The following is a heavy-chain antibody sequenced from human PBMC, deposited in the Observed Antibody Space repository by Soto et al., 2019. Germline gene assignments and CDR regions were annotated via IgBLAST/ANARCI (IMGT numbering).Heavy chain of an antibody. D-gene: IGHD6-13*01. Sequence: ASVKVSCKASGYTFTSYGISWVRQAPGQGLEWMGWISAYNGNTNYAQKLQGRVTMTTDTSTSTAYMELSSLRSEDTAVYYCAKGPNSSSWYLRGNFDYWGQGTLVTVSS. CDR2: ISAYNGNT. CDR1: GYTFTSYG. CDR3: AKGPNSSSWYLRGNFDY. V-gene: IGHV1-18*01. J-gene: IGHJ4*02.